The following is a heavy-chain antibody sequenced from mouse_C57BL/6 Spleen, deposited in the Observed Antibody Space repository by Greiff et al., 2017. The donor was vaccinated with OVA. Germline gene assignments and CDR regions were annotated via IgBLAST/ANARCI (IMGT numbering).Heavy chain of an antibody. CDR1: GYTFTSYW. V-gene: IGHV1-69*01. CDR3: ARSGGKNAMDY. D-gene: IGHD2-1*01. J-gene: IGHJ4*01. CDR2: IDPSDSYT. Sequence: VQLQQPGAELVMPGASVKLSCKASGYTFTSYWMHWVKQRPGQGLEWIGEIDPSDSYTNYNQKFKGKSTLTVDKSSSTAYMQLSSLTSEDSAVYYCARSGGKNAMDYWGQGTSVTVSS.